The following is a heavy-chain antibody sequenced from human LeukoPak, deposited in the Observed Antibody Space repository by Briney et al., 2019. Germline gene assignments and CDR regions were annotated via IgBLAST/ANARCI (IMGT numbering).Heavy chain of an antibody. D-gene: IGHD6-6*01. CDR1: GXTFSSYS. CDR3: ARGESAYSSSDDDFDY. Sequence: GGSLRLSCAASGXTFSSYSMNWVRQAPGKGLEWVWSVSSSSSYIYYADSVKGRFTIFRDNAKNSLYLQMNSLRAEDTAVYYCARGESAYSSSDDDFDYWGQGTLVTVST. CDR2: VSSSSSYI. J-gene: IGHJ4*02. V-gene: IGHV3-21*01.